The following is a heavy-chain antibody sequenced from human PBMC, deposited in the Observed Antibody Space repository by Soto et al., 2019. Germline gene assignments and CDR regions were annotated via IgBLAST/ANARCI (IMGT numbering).Heavy chain of an antibody. J-gene: IGHJ6*02. CDR2: ISSSSSTI. CDR3: ARRSYYGMDV. CDR1: GFTFSSYS. V-gene: IGHV3-48*01. Sequence: GGSLRLSCAASGFTFSSYSMNWVRQAPGKGLEWVSYISSSSSTIYYADSVKGRFTISRDNAKNSLYLQMNSLRAEDTAVYYCARRSYYGMDVWGQGTTVTAP.